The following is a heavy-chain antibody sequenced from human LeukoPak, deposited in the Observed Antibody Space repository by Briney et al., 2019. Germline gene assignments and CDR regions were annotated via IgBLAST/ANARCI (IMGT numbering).Heavy chain of an antibody. CDR2: ISSNGGST. Sequence: PGGSLRLSCAASGFTFSSYAMHWVRQAPGKGLEYVSAISSNGGSTYYANSVKGRFTISRDNSKNTLYLQMGSLRAEDMAVYYCARGGAVLRYLRSTVHVHYYYGMDVWGQGTTVTVSS. CDR1: GFTFSSYA. D-gene: IGHD3-9*01. CDR3: ARGGAVLRYLRSTVHVHYYYGMDV. V-gene: IGHV3-64*01. J-gene: IGHJ6*02.